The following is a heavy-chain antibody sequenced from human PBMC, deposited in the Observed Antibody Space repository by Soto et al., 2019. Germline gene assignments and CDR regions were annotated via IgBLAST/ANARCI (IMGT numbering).Heavy chain of an antibody. CDR1: GDSINSGDYY. V-gene: IGHV4-30-4*01. J-gene: IGHJ4*02. D-gene: IGHD3-9*01. CDR2: IFSSGST. Sequence: QVQLQESGPGLVKPSQTLSLTCTVSGDSINSGDYYWSWIRQPPGKGLEWIGYIFSSGSTYYNPSLKSRVTISVDRSKNQFSLKLSSVTAADTAMYYCARGTGRYLLQHFDYWGQGTLGTVSS. CDR3: ARGTGRYLLQHFDY.